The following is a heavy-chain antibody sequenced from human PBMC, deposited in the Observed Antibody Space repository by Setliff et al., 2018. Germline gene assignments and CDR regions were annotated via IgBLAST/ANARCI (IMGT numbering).Heavy chain of an antibody. V-gene: IGHV1-18*01. CDR3: ARDRKSSPEHYYFDY. CDR2: VTVYNGNT. Sequence: ASVKVSCKASGYTFSNYGVTWVRQAPGQGLEWMGWVTVYNGNTKYAQNLQGRLTLTTDISTSTAYMELGSLTSDDTAVYYCARDRKSSPEHYYFDYWGQGTLVTVSS. CDR1: GYTFSNYG. J-gene: IGHJ4*02.